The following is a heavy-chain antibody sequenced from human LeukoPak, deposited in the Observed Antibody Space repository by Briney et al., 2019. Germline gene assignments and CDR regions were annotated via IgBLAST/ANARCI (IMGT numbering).Heavy chain of an antibody. CDR2: INPNSGGT. V-gene: IGHV1-2*02. D-gene: IGHD6-6*01. J-gene: IGHJ4*02. Sequence: ASVKVSCKASGYTFTGYYMHWVRQAPGQGLEWMGWINPNSGGTNCAQKFQGRVTMTRDTSISTAYMELSRLRSDDTAVYYCARGEGSSAQYYFDYWGQGTLVTVSS. CDR3: ARGEGSSAQYYFDY. CDR1: GYTFTGYY.